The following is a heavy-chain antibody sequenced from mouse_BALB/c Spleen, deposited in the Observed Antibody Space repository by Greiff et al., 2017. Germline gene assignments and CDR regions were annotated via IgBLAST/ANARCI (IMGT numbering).Heavy chain of an antibody. CDR1: GFTFSDYY. Sequence: EVKLVESGGGLVKPGGSLKLSCAASGFTFSDYYMYWVRQTPEKRLEWVATISDGGSYTYYPDSVKGRFTISRDNAKNNLYLQMSSLKSEDTAMYYCARAALAMDYWGQGTSVTVSS. V-gene: IGHV5-4*02. D-gene: IGHD1-2*01. CDR2: ISDGGSYT. CDR3: ARAALAMDY. J-gene: IGHJ4*01.